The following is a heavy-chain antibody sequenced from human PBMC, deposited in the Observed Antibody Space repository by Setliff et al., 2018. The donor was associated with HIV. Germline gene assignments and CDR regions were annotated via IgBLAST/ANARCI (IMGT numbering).Heavy chain of an antibody. CDR2: IYNTGST. J-gene: IGHJ6*02. Sequence: SETLSLTCTVTGGSISSGGFYWTWIRQHPGKGLEWIGYIYNTGSTYHSPSLESRVTISIDTSKNQFSLKLSSATAADTAVYYCARSKISGSNHETYGFDVWGQGTTVTVSS. V-gene: IGHV4-31*03. CDR1: GGSISSGGFY. CDR3: ARSKISGSNHETYGFDV. D-gene: IGHD1-26*01.